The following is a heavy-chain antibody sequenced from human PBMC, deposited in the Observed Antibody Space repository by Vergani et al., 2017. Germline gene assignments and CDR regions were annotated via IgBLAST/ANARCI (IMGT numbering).Heavy chain of an antibody. D-gene: IGHD3-10*01. Sequence: QVQLQESGPGLVKPSQTLSLTCAVSGGSISSGGYYWSWIRQHPGKGLEWIGFIYDSGNTHYNPSLKSRLLISRDTSKNQFSLNLRSVTAADTAVYYCARASHXFGSGRDTRGFDFWGQGTLVTVSS. CDR3: ARASHXFGSGRDTRGFDF. V-gene: IGHV4-31*11. J-gene: IGHJ4*02. CDR2: IYDSGNT. CDR1: GGSISSGGYY.